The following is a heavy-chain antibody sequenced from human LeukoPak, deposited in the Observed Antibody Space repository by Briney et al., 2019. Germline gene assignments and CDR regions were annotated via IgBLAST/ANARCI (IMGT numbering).Heavy chain of an antibody. CDR1: GYSFNKYW. CDR2: IYPGDSDT. D-gene: IGHD3-10*01. J-gene: IGHJ5*02. Sequence: GDSLKISCEGSGYSFNKYWIAWVRQVPGKGLEWMGIIYPGDSDTRYDPSFRGQVTISADKSISTAYLQWSSLKASDTAMYYCARRNYYGSGSFFGLPASNWFDPWGQGTLVTVSS. CDR3: ARRNYYGSGSFFGLPASNWFDP. V-gene: IGHV5-51*01.